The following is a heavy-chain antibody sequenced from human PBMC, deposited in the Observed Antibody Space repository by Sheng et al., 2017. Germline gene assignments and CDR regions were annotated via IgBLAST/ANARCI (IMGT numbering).Heavy chain of an antibody. CDR3: ARGEGNGWWSPFDF. D-gene: IGHD2-15*01. CDR2: ILPKWNSV. J-gene: IGHJ4*02. Sequence: QVQLVQSGPGVKKPGSSVRVACKASGGSFSDSAMNWVQQAPGQGLQWMGAILPKWNSVNIALSLQGRVTLTADESMTTAYMELSSLTSDDTAVYYCARGEGNGWWSPFDFWGQGTLVTVSS. V-gene: IGHV1-69*01. CDR1: GGSFSDSA.